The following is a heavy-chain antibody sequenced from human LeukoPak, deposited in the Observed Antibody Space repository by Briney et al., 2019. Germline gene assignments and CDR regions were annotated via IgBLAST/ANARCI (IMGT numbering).Heavy chain of an antibody. J-gene: IGHJ4*02. Sequence: SETLSLTCAVSGGSITTTNWWRWVRQPPGKGLEWIGEVHLSGATNYNLSLESRVSMSIDKSKNHLSLEVTSVTAADTAIYYCTRESGAFSPFGFWGQGTLVTVSS. CDR2: VHLSGAT. CDR3: TRESGAFSPFGF. V-gene: IGHV4-4*02. CDR1: GGSITTTNW. D-gene: IGHD1-26*01.